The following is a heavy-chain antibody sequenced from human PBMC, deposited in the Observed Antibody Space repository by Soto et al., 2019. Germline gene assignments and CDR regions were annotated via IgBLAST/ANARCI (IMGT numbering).Heavy chain of an antibody. CDR2: ISGSGGST. CDR1: GFTFSSYA. D-gene: IGHD6-13*01. J-gene: IGHJ4*02. V-gene: IGHV3-23*01. CDR3: AKVGLRSSWYFFDY. Sequence: GGSLRLSCAASGFTFSSYAMSWVRQAPGKGLEWVSAISGSGGSTYFADSVKGRFTISRDNSKNTLYLQMNSLRAEDTAVYYCAKVGLRSSWYFFDYWGQGTLVTVSS.